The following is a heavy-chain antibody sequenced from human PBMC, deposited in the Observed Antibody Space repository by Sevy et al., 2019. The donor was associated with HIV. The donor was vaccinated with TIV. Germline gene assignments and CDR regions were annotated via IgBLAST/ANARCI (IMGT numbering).Heavy chain of an antibody. J-gene: IGHJ3*02. D-gene: IGHD3-10*01. Sequence: GGSLRLSCAASGFTFSGSAMHWVRQASGKGLEWVGRIRSKANSYATAYAASVKGRFTISRDDSKNTAYLQMNSLKTEDTAVYYCTRQWDLYCSGSEKIDAFDIWGQGTMVTVSS. CDR2: IRSKANSYAT. CDR3: TRQWDLYCSGSEKIDAFDI. CDR1: GFTFSGSA. V-gene: IGHV3-73*01.